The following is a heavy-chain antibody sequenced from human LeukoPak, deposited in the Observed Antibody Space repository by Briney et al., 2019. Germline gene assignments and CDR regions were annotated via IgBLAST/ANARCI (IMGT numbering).Heavy chain of an antibody. CDR3: ARDYQGF. CDR2: IDHSGST. CDR1: GGSFSGYY. Sequence: PSETLSLTCAVYGGSFSGYYWSWIRQPPGKGLEWIGEIDHSGSTNYNPSLKSRVTISVDTSKNQFSLKLSSVTAADTAVYYCARDYQGFWGQGTLVTVSS. V-gene: IGHV4-34*01. J-gene: IGHJ4*02. D-gene: IGHD2-2*01.